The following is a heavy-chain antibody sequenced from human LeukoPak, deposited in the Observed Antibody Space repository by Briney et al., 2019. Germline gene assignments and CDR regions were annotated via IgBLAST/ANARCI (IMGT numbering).Heavy chain of an antibody. J-gene: IGHJ4*02. CDR3: ARVFAAAASFEY. D-gene: IGHD6-13*01. CDR1: GFTFSSYA. CDR2: ISGSDGST. V-gene: IGHV3-23*01. Sequence: PGGSLRLSCAASGFTFSSYAMSWVRQAPGKGPEWVSTISGSDGSTFYADSVKGRFTISRDNSKNTLNLQMNSLRAEDTAVYYCARVFAAAASFEYWGQGTLVTVSS.